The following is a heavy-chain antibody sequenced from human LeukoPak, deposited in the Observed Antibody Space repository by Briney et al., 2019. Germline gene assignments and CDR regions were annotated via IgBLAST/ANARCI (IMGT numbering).Heavy chain of an antibody. D-gene: IGHD2-8*01. J-gene: IGHJ4*02. Sequence: ASVKVSCKVSGYTLTELSMHWVRQAPGKGLEWMGGFDPEDGETIYAQKFQGRVTMTEDTSTDTAYMELSSLRSEDTAVYYCARGDIVLMVYAQYYFDYWGQGTLVTVSS. CDR3: ARGDIVLMVYAQYYFDY. V-gene: IGHV1-24*01. CDR2: FDPEDGET. CDR1: GYTLTELS.